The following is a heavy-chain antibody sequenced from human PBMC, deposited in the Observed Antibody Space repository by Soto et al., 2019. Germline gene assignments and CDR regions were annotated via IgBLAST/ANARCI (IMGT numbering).Heavy chain of an antibody. CDR1: GGSISSYY. Sequence: SETLSLTCTVSGGSISSYYWSWIRQPPGKGLEWIGYIYYSGSTNYNPSLKSRVTISVDTSKNQFSLKLGSVTAADTAVYYCAREECSGGSCYFYWGQGTLVTVSS. J-gene: IGHJ4*02. D-gene: IGHD2-15*01. CDR3: AREECSGGSCYFY. V-gene: IGHV4-59*01. CDR2: IYYSGST.